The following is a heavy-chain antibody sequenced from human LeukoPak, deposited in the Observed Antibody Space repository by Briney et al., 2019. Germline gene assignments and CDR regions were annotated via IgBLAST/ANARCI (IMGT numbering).Heavy chain of an antibody. CDR3: ASSSWEMATGYGMDV. CDR1: GGSISSSSYY. CDR2: IYYSGST. D-gene: IGHD5-24*01. V-gene: IGHV4-39*07. J-gene: IGHJ6*02. Sequence: SETLSLTCAVSGGSISSSSYYWGWIRQPPGKGLEWIGSIYYSGSTYYNPSLKSRVTISVDTSKSQFSLKLSSVTAADTAVYYCASSSWEMATGYGMDVWGQGTTVTVSS.